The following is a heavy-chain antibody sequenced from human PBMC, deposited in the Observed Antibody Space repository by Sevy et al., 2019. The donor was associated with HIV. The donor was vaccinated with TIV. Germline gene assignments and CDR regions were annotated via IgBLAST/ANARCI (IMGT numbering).Heavy chain of an antibody. V-gene: IGHV3-15*07. CDR3: TTGYPYFESPPDY. Sequence: GGFLRLSCAASGFTFSNAWMNWVRQAPGKGLEWVGRIKSKTDGGTTDYAAPVKGRFTISRDDSKNTLYLQMNSLKTEDTAVYYCTTGYPYFESPPDYWGQGTLVTVSS. J-gene: IGHJ4*02. D-gene: IGHD3-16*01. CDR2: IKSKTDGGTT. CDR1: GFTFSNAW.